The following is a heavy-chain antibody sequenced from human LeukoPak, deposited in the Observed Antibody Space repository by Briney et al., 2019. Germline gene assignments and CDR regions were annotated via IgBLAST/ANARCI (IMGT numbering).Heavy chain of an antibody. J-gene: IGHJ4*02. CDR1: GGSISSYY. Sequence: PSETLSLTCTVSGGSISSYYWSWIRQPPGKGLEWIGYIYYSGSTNYNPSLKSRVTISVDTSKNQFSLKLSSVTAADTAVYYCARAEGYSGYDPNYWGQGTLVTVSS. CDR3: ARAEGYSGYDPNY. V-gene: IGHV4-59*01. CDR2: IYYSGST. D-gene: IGHD5-12*01.